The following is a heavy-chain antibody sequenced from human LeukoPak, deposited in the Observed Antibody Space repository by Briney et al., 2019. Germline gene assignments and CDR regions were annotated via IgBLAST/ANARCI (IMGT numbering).Heavy chain of an antibody. J-gene: IGHJ4*02. V-gene: IGHV4-34*01. CDR3: ARRDGYNSYYFGY. Sequence: PSETLSLTCAVYVGSFSGYYWNWIRQPPGKGLEWIGDIHHSGSTNYSPSLKSRVTISVDTSKNQFSLKLSSVTAADTAAYYCARRDGYNSYYFGYWGQGTLVTVSS. CDR2: IHHSGST. D-gene: IGHD5-24*01. CDR1: VGSFSGYY.